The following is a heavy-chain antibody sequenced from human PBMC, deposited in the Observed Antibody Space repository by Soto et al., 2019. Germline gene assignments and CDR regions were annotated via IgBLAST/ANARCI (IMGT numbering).Heavy chain of an antibody. Sequence: QVQLVQSGAEVKKPGSSVKVSCKASGGTFSSYAISWVRQAPGQGLEWMGGIIPIFGTANYAQKFQGRVTITADESTSTDYMELSSLSPEDTAVYDCGGVRSVAVAGGRGWCDPWGQGTLVTVSS. J-gene: IGHJ5*02. D-gene: IGHD6-19*01. CDR1: GGTFSSYA. CDR2: IIPIFGTA. V-gene: IGHV1-69*12. CDR3: GGVRSVAVAGGRGWCDP.